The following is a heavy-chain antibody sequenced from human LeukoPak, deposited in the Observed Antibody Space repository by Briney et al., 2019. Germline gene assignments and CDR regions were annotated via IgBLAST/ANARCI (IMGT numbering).Heavy chain of an antibody. V-gene: IGHV3-23*01. D-gene: IGHD2-15*01. CDR2: ISGSGGST. Sequence: GGSLRLSCAASGFTFSSYAMSWVRQAPGKGLEWVSAISGSGGSTYYADSVKGRFTISRDNSKNTLYLQMNSLRAEDTAVYYCAREDGFCSGGSCYSAFHTVPDYWGQGTLVTVSS. CDR1: GFTFSSYA. J-gene: IGHJ4*02. CDR3: AREDGFCSGGSCYSAFHTVPDY.